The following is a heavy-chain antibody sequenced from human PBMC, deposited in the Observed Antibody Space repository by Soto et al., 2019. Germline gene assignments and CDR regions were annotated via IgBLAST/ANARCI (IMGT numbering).Heavy chain of an antibody. V-gene: IGHV3-30*18. D-gene: IGHD3-3*02. CDR1: GFAFSSFG. CDR2: ISYDGSEE. J-gene: IGHJ4*01. CDR3: AKGRFDVVTISPFDH. Sequence: GGSLRLSCAASGFAFSSFGMHWVRQAPGKGLEWVAVISYDGSEESYAGSVKGRATVSRDNSKNTVYLQMNRLRGDDSAIYYCAKGRFDVVTISPFDHWGQGTLVTV.